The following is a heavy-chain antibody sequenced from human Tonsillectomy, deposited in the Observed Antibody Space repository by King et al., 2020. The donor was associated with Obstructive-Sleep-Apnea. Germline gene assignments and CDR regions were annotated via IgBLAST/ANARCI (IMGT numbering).Heavy chain of an antibody. CDR2: IYYSGST. V-gene: IGHV4-59*08. D-gene: IGHD3-10*01. J-gene: IGHJ5*02. CDR1: GGSISSHY. CDR3: ARLLWFGELHWFDP. Sequence: QLQESGPGLVKPSETLSLTCTVSGGSISSHYWSWIRQPPGKGLEWIGNIYYSGSTNNNPSLKSRFTISVDTSKGQISLKLSSVTAADTAVYYCARLLWFGELHWFDPWGQGTLVTVSS.